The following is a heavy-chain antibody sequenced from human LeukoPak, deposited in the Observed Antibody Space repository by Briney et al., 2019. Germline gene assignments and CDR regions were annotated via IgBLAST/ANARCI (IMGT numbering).Heavy chain of an antibody. V-gene: IGHV2-5*02. CDR1: GFSLSTTGVG. D-gene: IGHD5-18*01. J-gene: IGHJ1*01. CDR2: IYWDNDK. CDR3: AHTPPGRTQIWLRYFQH. Sequence: SGPTLVNPTQTLTLTCTFSGFSLSTTGVGVGWTRQPPGKALEWLALIYWDNDKRYSTSLKSRLTITKDTSKNQVVLTMTNMDPVDTATYYCAHTPPGRTQIWLRYFQHWGQGTLVTVSS.